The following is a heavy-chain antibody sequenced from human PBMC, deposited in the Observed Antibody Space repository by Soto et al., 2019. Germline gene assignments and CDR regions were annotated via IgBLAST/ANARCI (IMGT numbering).Heavy chain of an antibody. CDR2: ISYDGSNK. CDR3: AKDAILWFGELYRVNDAFDI. V-gene: IGHV3-30*18. Sequence: GGSLRLSCAASGFTFSSYGMHWVRQAPGKGLEWVAVISYDGSNKYYADSVKGRFTISRDNSKNTLYLQMNSLRAEDTAVYYCAKDAILWFGELYRVNDAFDIWGQGTMVTVSS. J-gene: IGHJ3*02. CDR1: GFTFSSYG. D-gene: IGHD3-10*01.